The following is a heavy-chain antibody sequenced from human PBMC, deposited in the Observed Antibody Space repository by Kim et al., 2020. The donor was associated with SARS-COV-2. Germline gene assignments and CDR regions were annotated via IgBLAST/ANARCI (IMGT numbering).Heavy chain of an antibody. CDR1: GYSFTSYW. D-gene: IGHD5-18*01. CDR3: AGGYSYAAYYYGMDV. Sequence: GESLKISCKCSGYSFTSYWISWVRQMPGKGLEWMGRIDPSDSYTNYSPSFQGHVTISADKSISTAYLQWSSLKASDTAMYYCAGGYSYAAYYYGMDVWGQGTTVTVSS. V-gene: IGHV5-10-1*01. J-gene: IGHJ6*02. CDR2: IDPSDSYT.